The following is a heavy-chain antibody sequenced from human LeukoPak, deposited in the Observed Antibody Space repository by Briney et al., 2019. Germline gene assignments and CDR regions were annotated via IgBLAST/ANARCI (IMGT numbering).Heavy chain of an antibody. CDR3: ARGGRPLGYFYMDV. CDR2: SIPLFGTV. V-gene: IGHV1-69*05. J-gene: IGHJ6*03. Sequence: SVEVSCKASGDNFNNYAFNWVRQAPGQGPEWMGGSIPLFGTVKAAQKFQGRFTISTDESTSTAYVELSSLTSEDTAVYYCARGGRPLGYFYMDVWGKGTTVTVSS. CDR1: GDNFNNYA.